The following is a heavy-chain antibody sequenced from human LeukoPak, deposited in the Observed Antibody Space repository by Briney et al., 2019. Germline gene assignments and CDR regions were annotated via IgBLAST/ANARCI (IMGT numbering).Heavy chain of an antibody. CDR1: GYSVSSDHY. Sequence: SQTLSLTCTVSGYSVSSDHYWDWIRQPPGKGMEWIGTIYHLGNTHYNPSLKSRVTITVDTLKNQISLKLDSLTATDTAVYYCAGVKSDNFYFDYWGQGILVTVSS. CDR3: AGVKSDNFYFDY. J-gene: IGHJ4*02. V-gene: IGHV4-38-2*02. D-gene: IGHD1-1*01. CDR2: IYHLGNT.